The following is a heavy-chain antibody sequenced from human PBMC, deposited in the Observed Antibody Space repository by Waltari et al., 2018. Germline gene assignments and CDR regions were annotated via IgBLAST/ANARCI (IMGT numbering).Heavy chain of an antibody. CDR1: GYTLTELS. CDR2: FDPEEGET. V-gene: IGHV1-24*01. Sequence: QVQLVQSGAEVKKPGASVKVSCKVSGYTLTELSMHWVRQAPGKGLEWMGGFDPEEGETIYAQKFQGRVTMTEETSTDTAYMELSSLRSEDTAVYYCATFRGRWYFDLWGRGTLVTVSS. D-gene: IGHD3-10*01. CDR3: ATFRGRWYFDL. J-gene: IGHJ2*01.